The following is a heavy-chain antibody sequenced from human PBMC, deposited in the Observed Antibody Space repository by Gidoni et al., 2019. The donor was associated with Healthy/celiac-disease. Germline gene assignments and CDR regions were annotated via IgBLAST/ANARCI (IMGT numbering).Heavy chain of an antibody. V-gene: IGHV1-69*06. CDR1: GCTFSSYA. CDR3: ASGEYSYGTYYGMDV. J-gene: IGHJ6*02. Sequence: QVQLVQSGAAVKKPVSSVKVSFKASGCTFSSYAISWVRQAPGQGLEWMGGIIPIFGTANYAQKFQGRVTITADKSTSTAYMELSSLRSEDTAVYYCASGEYSYGTYYGMDVWGQGTTVTVSS. CDR2: IIPIFGTA. D-gene: IGHD5-18*01.